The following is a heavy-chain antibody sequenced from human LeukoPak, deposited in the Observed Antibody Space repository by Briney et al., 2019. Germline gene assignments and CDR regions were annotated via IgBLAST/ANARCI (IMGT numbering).Heavy chain of an antibody. D-gene: IGHD4-17*01. CDR2: IYTSGST. V-gene: IGHV4-61*02. CDR3: ARDGDSGDYAY. CDR1: GGSFSSGSYY. Sequence: SETLSLTCTVSGGSFSSGSYYWCWIRQPAGKGLEWIGRIYTSGSTNYNPSLKSRVTISADTSKNQFSLKLTSVTAADTAVYYCARDGDSGDYAYWGQGTLVTVSS. J-gene: IGHJ4*02.